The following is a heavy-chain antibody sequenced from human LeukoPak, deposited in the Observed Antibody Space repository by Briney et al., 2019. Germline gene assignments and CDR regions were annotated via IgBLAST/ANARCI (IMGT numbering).Heavy chain of an antibody. Sequence: GGSLRLSCAAPGFTFSSYGMHWVRQAPGKGLEWVAVIWYDGSNKYYADSVKGRFTISRDNSKNTLYLQMNSLRAEDTAVYYCARGYCSSTSCYVYFDYWGQGTLVTVSS. CDR3: ARGYCSSTSCYVYFDY. V-gene: IGHV3-33*01. D-gene: IGHD2-2*01. CDR2: IWYDGSNK. CDR1: GFTFSSYG. J-gene: IGHJ4*02.